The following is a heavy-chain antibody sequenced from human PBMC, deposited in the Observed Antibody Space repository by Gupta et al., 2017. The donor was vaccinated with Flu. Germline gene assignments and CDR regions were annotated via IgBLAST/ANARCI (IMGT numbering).Heavy chain of an antibody. CDR2: IIPVIDTP. CDR3: ARDIAPSGARFDP. Sequence: QVQLLQSGAEVQRPGSSVKVSCKASGGNFSNYGFSWVRQAPGHGLEWVGGIIPVIDTPNYAQRFQGRVTITTDKPTSTVYMDLSGLKSEDTAVYYCARDIAPSGARFDPWGQGTLVTVSS. J-gene: IGHJ5*02. V-gene: IGHV1-69*06. CDR1: GGNFSNYG. D-gene: IGHD7-27*01.